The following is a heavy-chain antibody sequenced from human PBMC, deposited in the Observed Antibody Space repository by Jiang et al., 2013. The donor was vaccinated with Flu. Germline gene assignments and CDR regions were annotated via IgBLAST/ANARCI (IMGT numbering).Heavy chain of an antibody. J-gene: IGHJ6*02. CDR3: ARGKPHYYAMDV. CDR2: TYYTSKWYN. CDR1: GDSVSGNNAA. V-gene: IGHV6-1*01. Sequence: QTLSLTCTISGDSVSGNNAAWNWIRQSPSRGLEWLGRTYYTSKWYNDYAASLRSRITINPDTSKNQFSLQPNSVTPEDTAVYYCARGKPHYYAMDVWGQGTTVTVSS.